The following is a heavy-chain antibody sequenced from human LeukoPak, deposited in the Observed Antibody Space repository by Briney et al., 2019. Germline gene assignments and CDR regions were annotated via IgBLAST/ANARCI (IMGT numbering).Heavy chain of an antibody. J-gene: IGHJ3*02. CDR2: ISFGSSYI. CDR3: ARDRSAAMFAFDI. Sequence: GGSLRLSCAASGFTFSTYTMNWVRQAPGKGLDWVSSISFGSSYIYYADSVKGRFTISRDNAKNSLYLQMNSLRAEDTALYYCARDRSAAMFAFDIWGQGTMVTVSS. D-gene: IGHD2-2*01. V-gene: IGHV3-21*04. CDR1: GFTFSTYT.